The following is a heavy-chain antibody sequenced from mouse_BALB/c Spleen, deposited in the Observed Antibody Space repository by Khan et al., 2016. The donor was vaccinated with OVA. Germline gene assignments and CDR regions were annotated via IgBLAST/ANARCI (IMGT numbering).Heavy chain of an antibody. CDR1: GFTFSSYA. CDR3: ARASYDYGSSPWFFDY. D-gene: IGHD1-1*01. CDR2: ISSGGSYT. V-gene: IGHV5-9-4*01. Sequence: EVELVESGGGLVKPGGSLKLSCAASGFTFSSYAMSWVRQSPEKRLEWVAEISSGGSYTYYPDTVTGRFTISRDNAKNTLYMEMSSLRAEDTAMSYCARASYDYGSSPWFFDYWGQGTTLTVSS. J-gene: IGHJ2*01.